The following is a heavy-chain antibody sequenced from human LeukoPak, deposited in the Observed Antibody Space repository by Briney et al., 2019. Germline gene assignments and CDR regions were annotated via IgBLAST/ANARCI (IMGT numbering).Heavy chain of an antibody. CDR3: AISRAYYYDSSGLDP. J-gene: IGHJ5*02. Sequence: SETLSLTCAVYGGSFSDYYWSWIRQPPGKGLEWIGEINHSGSTDYNPSLKSRVTISVDTSKNQFSLKLSSVTAADTAVYYCAISRAYYYDSSGLDPWGQGTLVTVSS. CDR1: GGSFSDYY. CDR2: INHSGST. V-gene: IGHV4-34*01. D-gene: IGHD3-22*01.